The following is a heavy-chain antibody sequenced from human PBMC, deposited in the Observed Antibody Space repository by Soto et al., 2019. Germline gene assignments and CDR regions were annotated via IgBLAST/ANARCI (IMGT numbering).Heavy chain of an antibody. Sequence: PGGSLRLSCAVSGFTFGNYGMNWVRQAPGKGLEWISSIDGSSTYTYYADSVRGRFTVSRDNAKNSLYLQMNSLRAEDTAVYYCARTPPVATMVRGPYYYFDLWGRGTLVTVSS. J-gene: IGHJ2*01. V-gene: IGHV3-21*01. CDR2: IDGSSTYT. CDR1: GFTFGNYG. CDR3: ARTPPVATMVRGPYYYFDL. D-gene: IGHD3-10*01.